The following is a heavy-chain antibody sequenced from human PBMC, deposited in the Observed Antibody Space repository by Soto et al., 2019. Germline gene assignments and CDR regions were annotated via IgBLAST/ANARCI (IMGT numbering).Heavy chain of an antibody. J-gene: IGHJ4*02. CDR3: AKDPSTGPPDC. CDR1: GFMFSSYG. D-gene: IGHD3-9*01. CDR2: IHPSGGST. V-gene: IGHV3-23*01. Sequence: VGSLRLSCAAAGFMFSSYGMSWVRQAPGKGLQWVATIHPSGGSTHYAESVRGRFTISRDNSRDTLYLQMNSLRAEDTAVYYCAKDPSTGPPDCWGQGALVTVSS.